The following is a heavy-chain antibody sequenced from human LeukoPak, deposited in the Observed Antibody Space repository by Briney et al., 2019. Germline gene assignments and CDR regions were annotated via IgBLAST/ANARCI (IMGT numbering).Heavy chain of an antibody. CDR1: GFSFDDYG. V-gene: IGHV3-20*04. J-gene: IGHJ4*02. Sequence: GGSLRLSCAASGFSFDDYGMSWVRQVPGEGLEWVSGISGKGDRKDYADSVKGRFTISRDNANNTLYLQLRRLRAEDTAFYYCATVGGNCWGQGTLVTVSS. D-gene: IGHD3-16*01. CDR2: ISGKGDRK. CDR3: ATVGGNC.